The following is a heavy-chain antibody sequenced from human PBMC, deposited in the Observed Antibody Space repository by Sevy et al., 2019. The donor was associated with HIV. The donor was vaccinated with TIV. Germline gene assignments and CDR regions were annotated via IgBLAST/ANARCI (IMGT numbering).Heavy chain of an antibody. D-gene: IGHD3-3*01. CDR1: GNTFTAYY. V-gene: IGHV1-2*02. Sequence: ASVKGSCRASGNTFTAYYVHWVRQAPGQGLEWMGWINPNSGATKYAQKFQGRVPMTRDTSFSAVYMDLSRLTSADTAVYYCALGTIFEPNYFDPWGQGTLVTVSS. CDR2: INPNSGAT. CDR3: ALGTIFEPNYFDP. J-gene: IGHJ5*02.